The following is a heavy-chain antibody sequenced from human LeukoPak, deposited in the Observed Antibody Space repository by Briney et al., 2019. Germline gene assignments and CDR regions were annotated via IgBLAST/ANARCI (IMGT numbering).Heavy chain of an antibody. J-gene: IGHJ4*02. D-gene: IGHD2-15*01. CDR3: ARLNEGYCSGGSCYRGLFDY. CDR2: IYPGDSDT. CDR1: GYSFTSYW. Sequence: GESLKISCKGSGYSFTSYWIGWVRQMPGKGLEWMGIIYPGDSDTRYSPSFQGQVTISADKSISTAYLQWGSLKASDTAMYYCARLNEGYCSGGSCYRGLFDYWGQGTLVTVSS. V-gene: IGHV5-51*01.